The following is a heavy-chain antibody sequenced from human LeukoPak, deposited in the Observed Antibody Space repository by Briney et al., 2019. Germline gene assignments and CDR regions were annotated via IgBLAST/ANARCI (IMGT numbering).Heavy chain of an antibody. J-gene: IGHJ4*02. CDR2: ISGSGGST. CDR1: GFTFSNYA. Sequence: GGSLRLSCAASGFTFSNYAMNWVRQAPGRGLEWVSAISGSGGSTYYADSVKGRFTISRDNSKNTLYLQMNSLRAGDTAVYYCAKGLAGSGSYSFDYWGQGTLVTVSS. V-gene: IGHV3-23*01. D-gene: IGHD1-26*01. CDR3: AKGLAGSGSYSFDY.